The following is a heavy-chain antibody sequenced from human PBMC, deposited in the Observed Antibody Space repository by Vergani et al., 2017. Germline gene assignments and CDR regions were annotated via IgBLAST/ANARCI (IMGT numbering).Heavy chain of an antibody. V-gene: IGHV3-73*02. D-gene: IGHD2-21*01. J-gene: IGHJ2*01. CDR2: IRSKANSYAT. CDR3: TRPLLXYCGGDCEYWYFDL. CDR1: GFTFSGSA. Sequence: EVQLVESGGGLVQPGGSLKLSCAASGFTFSGSAMHWVRQASGKGLEWVGRIRSKANSYATAYAASVKGRFTISRDDSKNTAYLQMNSLKTEDTAVYYCTRPLLXYCGGDCEYWYFDLWGRGTLVTVSS.